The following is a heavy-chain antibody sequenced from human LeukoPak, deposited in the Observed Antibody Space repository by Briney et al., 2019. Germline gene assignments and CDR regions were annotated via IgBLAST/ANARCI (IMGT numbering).Heavy chain of an antibody. CDR3: AKKYYYGSGSYKDYFDY. D-gene: IGHD3-10*01. V-gene: IGHV3-23*01. CDR2: ISGSGGST. Sequence: GGSLRLSCAASGFTFSSNAMSWVRQAPGKGLEWVSAISGSGGSTYYADSVKGRFTISRDNSKNTLYLRMNSLRAEDTAVYYRAKKYYYGSGSYKDYFDYWGQGTLVTVSS. CDR1: GFTFSSNA. J-gene: IGHJ4*02.